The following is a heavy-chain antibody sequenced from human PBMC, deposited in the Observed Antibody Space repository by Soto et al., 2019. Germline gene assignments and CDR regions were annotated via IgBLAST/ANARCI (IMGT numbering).Heavy chain of an antibody. CDR1: GYTFTSDG. CDR2: ISGYNGNT. J-gene: IGHJ6*02. CDR3: AREGQAPYYYYGMDV. V-gene: IGHV1-18*01. Sequence: ASVKVSCKASGYTFTSDGFSWVRQTPGQGLEWMGWISGYNGNTKYAEKFQGRVTMTTDTSTSTAHMELRSLRSDDTAVYYCAREGQAPYYYYGMDVWGQGTAVTVSS.